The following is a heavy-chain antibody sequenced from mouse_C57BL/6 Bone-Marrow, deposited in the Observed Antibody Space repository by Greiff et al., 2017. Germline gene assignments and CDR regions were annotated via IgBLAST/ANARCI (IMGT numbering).Heavy chain of an antibody. V-gene: IGHV1-85*01. CDR1: GYTFTSYD. CDR2: IYPRDGST. CDR3: ARPTLYHGFAY. J-gene: IGHJ3*01. D-gene: IGHD2-12*01. Sequence: VQLVESGPELVKPGASVKLSCKASGYTFTSYDINWVKQRPGQGLEWIGWIYPRDGSTKYNENFKGKATLTVDTSSSTAYVELHSLTSEDSAVYFYARPTLYHGFAYEGRGTLVTVSA.